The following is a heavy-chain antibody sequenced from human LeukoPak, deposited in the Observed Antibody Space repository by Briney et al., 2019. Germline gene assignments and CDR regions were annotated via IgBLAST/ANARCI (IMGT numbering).Heavy chain of an antibody. CDR3: ARDAECSGGSCYSSYYFDY. CDR1: GFTFSSYR. V-gene: IGHV3-21*01. J-gene: IGHJ4*02. CDR2: ISSSSSYI. Sequence: GGSLRLSCAASGFTFSSYRMNWVRQAPGKGLEWVSSISSSSSYIYYADSVKGRFTISRDNAKNSLYLQMNSLRAEDTAVYYCARDAECSGGSCYSSYYFDYWGQGTLVTVSS. D-gene: IGHD2-15*01.